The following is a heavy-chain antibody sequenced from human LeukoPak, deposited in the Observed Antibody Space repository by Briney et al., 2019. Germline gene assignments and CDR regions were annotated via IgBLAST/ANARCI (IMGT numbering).Heavy chain of an antibody. CDR2: IIPIFGTA. CDR3: ARGRITMTFDP. J-gene: IGHJ5*02. Sequence: SVKVSCXASGGTFSSYAISWVRQTHGQGLEWMGRIIPIFGTANYAQKFQGRVTITTDESTSTAYMELSSLRSEDTAVYYCARGRITMTFDPWGQGTLVTVSS. V-gene: IGHV1-69*05. D-gene: IGHD3-22*01. CDR1: GGTFSSYA.